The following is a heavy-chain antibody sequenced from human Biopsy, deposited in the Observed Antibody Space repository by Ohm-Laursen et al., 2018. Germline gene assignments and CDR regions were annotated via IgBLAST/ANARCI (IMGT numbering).Heavy chain of an antibody. J-gene: IGHJ4*02. Sequence: GTLSLTCTVSGDSIRNYYWSWIRQAAGKGLEWIGRIYTSGSTNFNPSLKSRVTMSIDTSKNQFSLRLSSVTAADTAVYYCARAAFGPFDSWGQGAPVTVPS. V-gene: IGHV4-4*07. CDR3: ARAAFGPFDS. CDR2: IYTSGST. D-gene: IGHD3-16*01. CDR1: GDSIRNYY.